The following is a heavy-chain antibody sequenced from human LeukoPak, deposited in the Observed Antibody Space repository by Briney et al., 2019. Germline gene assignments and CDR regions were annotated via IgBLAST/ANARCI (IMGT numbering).Heavy chain of an antibody. J-gene: IGHJ6*03. D-gene: IGHD5-24*01. V-gene: IGHV4-59*08. CDR1: NGSFSTYY. Sequence: SETLSLTCSVSNGSFSTYYWGWIRQPPGKRLEWIGYIFSSESSNTNYNPSLNGRVTTSVDTSKNQFSLTLNSVTAADTAVYYCARAGDGYYYYYYMDVWGKGTTVTVSS. CDR3: ARAGDGYYYYYYMDV. CDR2: IFSSESSNT.